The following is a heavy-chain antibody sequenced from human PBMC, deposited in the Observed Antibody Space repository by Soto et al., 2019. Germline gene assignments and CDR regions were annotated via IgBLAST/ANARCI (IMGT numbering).Heavy chain of an antibody. CDR1: GYTFTSYD. D-gene: IGHD3-22*01. V-gene: IGHV1-46*01. Sequence: ASVKVSCKASGYTFTSYDMHWVREAPGQGLEWMGIINPSGGSTSYAQKFQGRVTMTRDTSTSTVYMELSSLRSEDTAVYYCARDAYYDSSGYDRRRALGYWGKGTLVTVSS. CDR3: ARDAYYDSSGYDRRRALGY. J-gene: IGHJ4*02. CDR2: INPSGGST.